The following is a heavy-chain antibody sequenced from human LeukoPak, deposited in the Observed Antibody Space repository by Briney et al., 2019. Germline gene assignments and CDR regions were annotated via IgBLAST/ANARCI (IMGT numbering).Heavy chain of an antibody. D-gene: IGHD5-12*01. Sequence: QPGGSQRLSCEASGLTLSTHSMNWVRQAPGKGLEWVTYISTIRSNIYCADSVKGRFTISRDYAKSSVYLEMKSLIVADTTVDYCAHYSGYDSGYWGQGTLVTVSS. CDR1: GLTLSTHS. V-gene: IGHV3-48*01. CDR3: AHYSGYDSGY. J-gene: IGHJ4*02. CDR2: ISTIRSNI.